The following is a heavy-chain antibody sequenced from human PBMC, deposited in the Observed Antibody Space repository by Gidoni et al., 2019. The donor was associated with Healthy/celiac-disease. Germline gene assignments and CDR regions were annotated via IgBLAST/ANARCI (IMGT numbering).Heavy chain of an antibody. Sequence: EVQLVESGGGLVQPGGSLSLSCAAVGFTSSSYSMNWVRQAPGKGLEWVSYISSSSSTIYYADSVKGRFTISRDNAKNSLYLQMNSLRDEDTAVYYCARDFGWFGELKGMDVWGQGTTVTVSS. CDR1: GFTSSSYS. CDR3: ARDFGWFGELKGMDV. J-gene: IGHJ6*02. D-gene: IGHD3-10*01. V-gene: IGHV3-48*02. CDR2: ISSSSSTI.